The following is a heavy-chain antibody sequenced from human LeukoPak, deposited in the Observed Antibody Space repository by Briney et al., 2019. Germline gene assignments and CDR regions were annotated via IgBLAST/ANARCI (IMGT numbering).Heavy chain of an antibody. Sequence: GGSLRLSCAASGFTVSSNYMSWVRQAPGKGLEWVSVIYSGGSTYYADSVKGRFTISRDNSKNTLYLQMGSLRAEDMAVYYCAKPRGYSGYDLDYWGQGTLVTVSS. CDR2: IYSGGST. D-gene: IGHD5-12*01. CDR3: AKPRGYSGYDLDY. CDR1: GFTVSSNY. J-gene: IGHJ4*02. V-gene: IGHV3-66*04.